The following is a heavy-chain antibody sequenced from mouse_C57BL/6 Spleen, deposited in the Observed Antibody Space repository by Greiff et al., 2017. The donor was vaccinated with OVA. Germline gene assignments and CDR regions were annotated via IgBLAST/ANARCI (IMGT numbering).Heavy chain of an antibody. V-gene: IGHV1-82*01. CDR3: AITGTEGYFDV. CDR1: GYAFSSSW. CDR2: IYPGDGDT. Sequence: QVQLQQSGPELVKPGASVKISCKASGYAFSSSWMNWVKQRPGKGLEWIGRIYPGDGDTNYNGKFKGKATLTADKSSSTAYMQLSSLTSEDSAVYFCAITGTEGYFDVWGTGTTVTVSS. J-gene: IGHJ1*03. D-gene: IGHD4-1*01.